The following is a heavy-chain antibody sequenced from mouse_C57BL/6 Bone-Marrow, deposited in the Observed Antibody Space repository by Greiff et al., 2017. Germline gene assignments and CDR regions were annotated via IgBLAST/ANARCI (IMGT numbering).Heavy chain of an antibody. D-gene: IGHD1-1*01. Sequence: VKLQQPGAELVKPGASVKLSCKASGYTFTSYWMQWVKQRPGQGLEWIGEIDPSDSYTNYNQNFTGKATLTVDTSSSTAYMQLSSLTSEDSAVYYCARDWPYYYGSSYWYFDVWGTGTTVTVSS. J-gene: IGHJ1*03. CDR2: IDPSDSYT. V-gene: IGHV1-50*01. CDR1: GYTFTSYW. CDR3: ARDWPYYYGSSYWYFDV.